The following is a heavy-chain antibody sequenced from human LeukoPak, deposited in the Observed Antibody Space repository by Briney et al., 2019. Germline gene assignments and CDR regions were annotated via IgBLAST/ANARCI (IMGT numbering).Heavy chain of an antibody. CDR2: IIPIFGTA. J-gene: IGHJ6*03. Sequence: GSSVKVSCKASGGTFSSYAISWVRQAPGQGLEWMGGIIPIFGTANYAQKFQGRVTITADESTSTAYMELSSLRSEDTAVYYCASTYCGGYCYSSDDYYYMDVWGKGTTVTVSS. CDR1: GGTFSSYA. V-gene: IGHV1-69*01. CDR3: ASTYCGGYCYSSDDYYYMDV. D-gene: IGHD2-21*01.